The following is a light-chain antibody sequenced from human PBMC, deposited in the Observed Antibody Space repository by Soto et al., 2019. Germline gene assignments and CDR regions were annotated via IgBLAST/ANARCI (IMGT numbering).Light chain of an antibody. J-gene: IGKJ4*01. CDR2: GAS. CDR3: QQYGVSPT. Sequence: EIVLTQSPGTLSLSPGERATLSCRASQTISNTFLAWYQQRPGQAPRLLIYGASGRAAGIPDRFSGSGSGTDFTLSISRLEPEDFAVYYCQQYGVSPTFGGGTQVEIK. V-gene: IGKV3-20*01. CDR1: QTISNTF.